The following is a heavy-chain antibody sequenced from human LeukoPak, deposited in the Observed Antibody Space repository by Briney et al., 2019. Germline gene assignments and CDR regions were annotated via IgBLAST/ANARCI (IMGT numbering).Heavy chain of an antibody. D-gene: IGHD3-16*01. V-gene: IGHV1-2*06. CDR3: ARDPYVAGDH. CDR1: GYTFTDYH. CDR2: IKPHNGDT. J-gene: IGHJ4*02. Sequence: ASVTVSCKASGYTFTDYHMHWVRQAPGQGLEWMGRIKPHNGDTDCAQRFQGRVTLTRDTSIRTAYMELSSLRSDDTAVYYCARDPYVAGDHWGQGTLVTVSS.